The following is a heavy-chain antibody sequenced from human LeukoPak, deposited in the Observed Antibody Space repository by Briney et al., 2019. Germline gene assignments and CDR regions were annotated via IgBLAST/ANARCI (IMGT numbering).Heavy chain of an antibody. J-gene: IGHJ3*02. CDR2: IIPIFGTA. CDR3: ARECTSCYDAFDI. D-gene: IGHD2-2*01. V-gene: IGHV1-69*05. CDR1: GGTFSSYA. Sequence: GASVKVSCKASGGTFSSYAISWVRQAPGQGLEWMGGIIPIFGTANYAQKFQGRVTITTDESTSTAYMELSSLRSEDTAVYYCARECTSCYDAFDIWGQGTMVTVSS.